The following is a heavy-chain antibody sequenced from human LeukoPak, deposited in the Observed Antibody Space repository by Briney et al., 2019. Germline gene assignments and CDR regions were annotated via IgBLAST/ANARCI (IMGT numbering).Heavy chain of an antibody. D-gene: IGHD6-6*01. Sequence: GGSLRLSCTASGFSFSGHWMHWARQLPGKGLVWVSRISPTGSTTSYANSVKGRLTVYRDNAKNTLYLQVNNLRAEDTAVYYCARGPNSNWSGLDFWGQGTLLTVSS. CDR1: GFSFSGHW. CDR2: ISPTGSTT. CDR3: ARGPNSNWSGLDF. J-gene: IGHJ4*02. V-gene: IGHV3-74*01.